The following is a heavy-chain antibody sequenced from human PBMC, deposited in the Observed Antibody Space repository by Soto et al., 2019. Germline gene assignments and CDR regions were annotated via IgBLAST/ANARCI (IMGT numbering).Heavy chain of an antibody. CDR2: ISAHNGNT. V-gene: IGHV1-18*01. CDR3: ARGRYGDY. Sequence: QVHLVQSGAEVKKPGASVKVAFKAYGYTFTGYGITWVRQAPGQGLEWMGWISAHNGNTDYAQKLQGRVIVTRDTSTSTAYMELRSLRSDDKAVYYCARGRYGDYWGQGALVTVSS. J-gene: IGHJ4*02. D-gene: IGHD1-1*01. CDR1: GYTFTGYG.